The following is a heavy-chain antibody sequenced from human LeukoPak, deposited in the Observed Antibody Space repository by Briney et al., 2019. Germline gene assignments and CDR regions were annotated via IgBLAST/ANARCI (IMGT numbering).Heavy chain of an antibody. J-gene: IGHJ6*04. CDR3: AREPNSWTGYSFMDV. CDR1: GFIFSSYT. CDR2: ISSSSSTI. V-gene: IGHV3-48*04. D-gene: IGHD1-26*01. Sequence: GGSLRLSCAASGFIFSSYTMNWVRQAPGKGLEWVSYISSSSSTIYYGDSVRGRFTTSRENAKNSLYLQMNSLRAEDTGVYYCAREPNSWTGYSFMDVWGKETTVTVSS.